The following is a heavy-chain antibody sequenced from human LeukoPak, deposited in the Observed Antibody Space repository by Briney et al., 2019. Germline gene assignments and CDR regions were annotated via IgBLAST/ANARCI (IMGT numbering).Heavy chain of an antibody. Sequence: GGSLRLSCVASGFTFSRYAMHWVRQAPGKGLEWVAAIWFDGGNKYYADSVKGRFTISRDTSKNTLYLQMNNLRADDTAVYYCARGHDSSGFDYWGQGTLVTVSS. CDR2: IWFDGGNK. J-gene: IGHJ4*02. V-gene: IGHV3-33*01. D-gene: IGHD3-22*01. CDR1: GFTFSRYA. CDR3: ARGHDSSGFDY.